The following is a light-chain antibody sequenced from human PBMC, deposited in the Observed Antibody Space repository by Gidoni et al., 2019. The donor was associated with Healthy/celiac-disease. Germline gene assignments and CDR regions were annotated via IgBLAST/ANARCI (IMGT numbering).Light chain of an antibody. CDR3: QQYYSTPQT. CDR1: QNILYSSNNKNY. Sequence: DIVMTQSPDSLAVSLGERDTINCKSSQNILYSSNNKNYLAWYQQKPGQPPKLLIYWASTRESGVPDRFSGSGSGTDFTLTISSLQAEDVAVYYCQQYYSTPQTFGQGTKVEIK. V-gene: IGKV4-1*01. J-gene: IGKJ1*01. CDR2: WAS.